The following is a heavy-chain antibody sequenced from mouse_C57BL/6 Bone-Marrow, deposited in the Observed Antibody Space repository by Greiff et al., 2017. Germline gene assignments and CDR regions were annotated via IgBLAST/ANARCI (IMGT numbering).Heavy chain of an antibody. Sequence: VKLVESGPGLVAPSQSLSITCTVSGFSLTSYGVRWVRQPPGKGLEWLGVIWGDGSTNYHSALISRLSISKDNSKSQVFLKLNSLQTDDTATYYCAKPGGSSYRWYFDVWGTGTTVTVSS. CDR1: GFSLTSYG. V-gene: IGHV2-3*01. D-gene: IGHD1-1*01. J-gene: IGHJ1*03. CDR2: IWGDGST. CDR3: AKPGGSSYRWYFDV.